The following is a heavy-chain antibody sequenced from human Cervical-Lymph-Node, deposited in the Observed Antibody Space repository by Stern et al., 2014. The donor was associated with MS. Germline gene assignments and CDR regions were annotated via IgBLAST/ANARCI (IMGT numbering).Heavy chain of an antibody. D-gene: IGHD1-1*01. CDR1: GYTFTSYG. CDR3: ARAAGILDF. V-gene: IGHV1-18*01. CDR2: IRDFNGNT. Sequence: VQLVQSGNEVKKPGASVKVSCEASGYTFTSYGISWVRQATGQGLEWMGWIRDFNGNTNYEQKCQDRVTMTTDTSTSTVYMELRNLRSDDAALYYCARAAGILDFWGQGTLVTVSS. J-gene: IGHJ4*02.